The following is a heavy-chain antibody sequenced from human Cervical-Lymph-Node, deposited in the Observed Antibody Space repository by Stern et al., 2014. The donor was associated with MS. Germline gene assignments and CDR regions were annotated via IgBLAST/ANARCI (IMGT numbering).Heavy chain of an antibody. CDR3: ARGRYLDSPFDF. Sequence: VQLVESGAEVKEPGASVKVSCKASGYTFGSYYIHWVRQAPGQGLEWMGIINPYGGSTTYAQKFQGRVTMITDTPTSTVHMELSSLRSNDTAVYYCARGRYLDSPFDFWGQGTPVTASS. CDR1: GYTFGSYY. J-gene: IGHJ4*02. D-gene: IGHD3/OR15-3a*01. CDR2: INPYGGST. V-gene: IGHV1-46*01.